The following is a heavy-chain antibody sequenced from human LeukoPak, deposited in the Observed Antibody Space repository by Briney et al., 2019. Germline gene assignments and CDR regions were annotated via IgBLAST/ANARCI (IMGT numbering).Heavy chain of an antibody. CDR3: ARASLGIYYYYMDV. V-gene: IGHV4-34*01. CDR1: GGSFSGYY. CDR2: INHSGST. J-gene: IGHJ6*03. Sequence: PSETLSLTCAVYGGSFSGYYWGWIRQPPGKGLEWIGEINHSGSTNYDPSLKSRVTISVDTSKNQFSLKLSSVTAADTAVYYCARASLGIYYYYMDVWGKGTTVTVSS.